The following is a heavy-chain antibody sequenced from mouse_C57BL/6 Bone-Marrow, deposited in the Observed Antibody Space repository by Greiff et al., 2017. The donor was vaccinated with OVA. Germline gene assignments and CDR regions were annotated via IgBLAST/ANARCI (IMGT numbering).Heavy chain of an antibody. V-gene: IGHV5-9-1*02. CDR3: TREEKYYGSKYFDV. J-gene: IGHJ1*03. D-gene: IGHD1-1*01. CDR1: GFTFSSYA. CDR2: ISSGCDYI. Sequence: EVKLVESGEGLVKPGGSLKLSCAASGFTFSSYAMSWVRQTPEKRLEWVAYISSGCDYIYYADTVKGRFTISRVNARNTLYLQMSSLKSEDTAMYYCTREEKYYGSKYFDVWGTGTTVTVSS.